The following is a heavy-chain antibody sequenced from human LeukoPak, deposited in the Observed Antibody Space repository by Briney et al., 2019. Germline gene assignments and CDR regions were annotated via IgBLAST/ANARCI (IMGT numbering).Heavy chain of an antibody. CDR2: ISSSGSTI. Sequence: GSLRLSCAASGFTFSSYEMNWVRQAPGKGLEWVSYISSSGSTIYYADSVKGRFTISRDNAKNSLYLQMSSLRAEDTAVYYCARTYYDSSGYSNFDYWGQGTLVTVSS. CDR1: GFTFSSYE. CDR3: ARTYYDSSGYSNFDY. D-gene: IGHD3-22*01. V-gene: IGHV3-48*03. J-gene: IGHJ4*02.